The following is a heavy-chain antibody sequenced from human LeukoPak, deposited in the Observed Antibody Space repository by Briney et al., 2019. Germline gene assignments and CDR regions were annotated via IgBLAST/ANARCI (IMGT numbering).Heavy chain of an antibody. J-gene: IGHJ6*02. CDR1: GGSIGSYY. Sequence: PSETLSLTCTVSGGSIGSYYWSWIRQPPGKGLEWIGYIYYSGSTNYNPSLKSRVTISVDTSKNQFSLKLSSVTAADTAVYYCARVQEGTGYYYGMDVWGQGTTVTVSS. D-gene: IGHD2-8*02. CDR2: IYYSGST. CDR3: ARVQEGTGYYYGMDV. V-gene: IGHV4-59*01.